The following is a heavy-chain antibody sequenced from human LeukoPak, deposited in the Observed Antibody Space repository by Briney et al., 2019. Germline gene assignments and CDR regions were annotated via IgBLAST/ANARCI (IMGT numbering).Heavy chain of an antibody. CDR1: GGSISSYY. V-gene: IGHV4-59*01. D-gene: IGHD6-13*01. CDR3: ARMASSSWYLYYFDY. Sequence: SETLSLTCTVSGGSISSYYWSWIRQPPGKGLEWIGYIYYSGSTNYNPSPKSRVTISVDTSKNQFSLKLSSVTAADTAVYYCARMASSSWYLYYFDYWGQGTLVTVSS. CDR2: IYYSGST. J-gene: IGHJ4*02.